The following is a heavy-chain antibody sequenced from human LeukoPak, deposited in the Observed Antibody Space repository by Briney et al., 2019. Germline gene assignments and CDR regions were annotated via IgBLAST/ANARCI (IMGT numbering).Heavy chain of an antibody. D-gene: IGHD3-3*01. CDR1: GFTFSSYG. CDR3: AKVSPHSDFGDY. CDR2: IRYDGSNK. J-gene: IGHJ4*02. V-gene: IGHV3-30*02. Sequence: PGGSLRLSCAASGFTFSSYGMHWVRQAPGKGLEWVAFIRYDGSNKYYADSVKGRFTISRDNTKNTLYLQMDSLRAEDTAVYYCAKVSPHSDFGDYWGQGTLVTVSS.